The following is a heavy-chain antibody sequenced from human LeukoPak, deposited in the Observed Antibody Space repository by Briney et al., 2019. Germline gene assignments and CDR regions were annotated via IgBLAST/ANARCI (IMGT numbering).Heavy chain of an antibody. CDR1: GFTFSRYS. CDR2: ISSSSSYI. J-gene: IGHJ5*02. V-gene: IGHV3-21*01. CDR3: ARSGAFPGAGWFDP. D-gene: IGHD6-13*01. Sequence: GGSLRLSCAASGFTFSRYSMNWVRQAPGKGLEWVSSISSSSSYIYYADSVKGRFTISRDNAKNSLYLQMNSLRAEDTAVYYCARSGAFPGAGWFDPWGQGTLVTVSS.